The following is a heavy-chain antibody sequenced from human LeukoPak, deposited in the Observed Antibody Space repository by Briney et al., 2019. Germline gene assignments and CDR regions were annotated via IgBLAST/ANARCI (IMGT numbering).Heavy chain of an antibody. CDR3: ARDLVGRYSYGYDY. D-gene: IGHD5-18*01. V-gene: IGHV3-7*01. J-gene: IGHJ4*02. CDR1: GFTFSVSW. Sequence: GGSLRLSCAASGFTFSVSWMSWVRQAPGKGLEWVANIKEDGGVKNYVDSVKGRFTISRDNTKNSLYLQMNSLRAEDTAVYYCARDLVGRYSYGYDYWGQGTLVTVSS. CDR2: IKEDGGVK.